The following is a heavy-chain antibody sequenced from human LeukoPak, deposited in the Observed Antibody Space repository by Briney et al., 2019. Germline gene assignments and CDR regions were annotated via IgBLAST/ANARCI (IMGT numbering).Heavy chain of an antibody. D-gene: IGHD3-16*01. CDR3: ARVVLGAFGI. CDR1: GGSISSYY. CDR2: IYYSGST. V-gene: IGHV4-59*01. J-gene: IGHJ3*02. Sequence: PSETLSLTCTVSGGSISSYYWSWIRQPPGKGLEWIGYIYYSGSTNYNPSLKSRVTISVDTSKNQFSLKLSSVIAADTAVYYCARVVLGAFGIWGQGTMVTVSS.